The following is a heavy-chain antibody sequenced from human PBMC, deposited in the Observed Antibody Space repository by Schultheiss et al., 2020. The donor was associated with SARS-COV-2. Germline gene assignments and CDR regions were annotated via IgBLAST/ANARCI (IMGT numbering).Heavy chain of an antibody. CDR2: ISGSGGST. CDR3: AKAGRIGSYQGYYYYMDV. J-gene: IGHJ6*03. D-gene: IGHD1-26*01. Sequence: GGSLRLSCAASGFTFSSYAMSWVPISGSGGSTYYADSVKGRFTISRDNAKNSLYLQMNSLRAEDTALYYCAKAGRIGSYQGYYYYMDVWGKGTTVTVSS. CDR1: GFTFSSYA. V-gene: IGHV3-23*01.